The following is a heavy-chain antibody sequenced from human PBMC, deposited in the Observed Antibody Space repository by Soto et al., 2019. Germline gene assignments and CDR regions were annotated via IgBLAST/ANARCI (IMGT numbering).Heavy chain of an antibody. CDR3: ARATSFSGNHAY. CDR1: GGSFSSGGYY. Sequence: PSETLSLTCTVSGGSFSSGGYYWSWIRQHPGKGLEWIGYIYYSGSTYYNPSLKSRITISLDTSKNQFSLKLSSVTAADTAVYYCARATSFSGNHAYWGQGTLVTVSS. V-gene: IGHV4-31*03. J-gene: IGHJ4*02. CDR2: IYYSGST. D-gene: IGHD6-13*01.